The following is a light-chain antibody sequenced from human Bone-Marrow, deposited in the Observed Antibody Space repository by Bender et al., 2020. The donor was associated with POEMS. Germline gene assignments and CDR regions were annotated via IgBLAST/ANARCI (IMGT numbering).Light chain of an antibody. CDR2: EVR. CDR1: SSDIGSYEL. V-gene: IGLV2-23*02. CDR3: VAWDASLNGWV. Sequence: QSALTQPASVSGSPGQSITISCTGTSSDIGSYELVSWYQQDPGKAPKLMIYEVRERPSGVSNRFSGSKSDNTASLTISGLQSDDEAIYFCVAWDASLNGWVFGGGTKLTVL. J-gene: IGLJ3*02.